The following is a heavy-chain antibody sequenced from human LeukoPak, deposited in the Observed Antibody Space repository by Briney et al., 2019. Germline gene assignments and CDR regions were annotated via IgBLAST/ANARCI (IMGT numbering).Heavy chain of an antibody. D-gene: IGHD6-19*01. CDR2: IYYSGST. CDR3: ARDSSGWNYFGY. J-gene: IGHJ4*02. CDR1: VGSFSGYY. V-gene: IGHV4-59*01. Sequence: TSETLSLTCAVYVGSFSGYYWSWIRQPPGKGLEWIGYIYYSGSTNYNPSLKSRVTISVDTSKNQFSLKLSSVTAADTAVYYCARDSSGWNYFGYWGQGTLVTVSS.